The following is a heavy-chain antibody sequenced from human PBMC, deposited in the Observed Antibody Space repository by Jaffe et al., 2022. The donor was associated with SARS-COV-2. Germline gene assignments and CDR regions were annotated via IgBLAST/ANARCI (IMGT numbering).Heavy chain of an antibody. D-gene: IGHD1-7*01. CDR2: INWNGGST. Sequence: EVQLVESGGGVVRPGGSLRLSCAASGFTFDDYGMSWVRQAPGKGLEWVSGINWNGGSTGYADSVKGRFTISRDNAKNSLYLQMNSLRAEDTALYHCARVYNWNYVKVPDAFDIWGQGTMVTVSS. CDR1: GFTFDDYG. J-gene: IGHJ3*02. CDR3: ARVYNWNYVKVPDAFDI. V-gene: IGHV3-20*01.